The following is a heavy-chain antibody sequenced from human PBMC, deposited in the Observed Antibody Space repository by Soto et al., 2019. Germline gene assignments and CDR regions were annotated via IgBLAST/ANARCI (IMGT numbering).Heavy chain of an antibody. CDR1: GYTFTAYH. CDR2: INPNSGGA. V-gene: IGHV1-2*02. J-gene: IGHJ6*02. D-gene: IGHD1-26*01. CDR3: ARDYSGHGMDV. Sequence: RASVKVSCKTSGYTFTAYHIHWVRQAPGQGLEWMGWINPNSGGANYAQKFEGRVTMTRDTSISTVYMELSRLGSDDTAPYYCARDYSGHGMDVWGQGTTVTVSS.